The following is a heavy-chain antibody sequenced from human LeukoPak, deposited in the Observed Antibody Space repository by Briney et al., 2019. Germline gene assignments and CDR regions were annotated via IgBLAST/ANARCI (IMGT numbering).Heavy chain of an antibody. CDR1: GYTFTGYY. Sequence: ASVKVSCKASGYTFTGYYMHWVRQAPGQGLEWMGWINPNSGGTNYAQKLQGRVTMTRDTSISTAYMELSRLRSDDTAVYYCAREGVVQAAIYTFDIWGQGTMVTVSS. CDR2: INPNSGGT. CDR3: AREGVVQAAIYTFDI. V-gene: IGHV1-2*02. J-gene: IGHJ3*02. D-gene: IGHD2-2*01.